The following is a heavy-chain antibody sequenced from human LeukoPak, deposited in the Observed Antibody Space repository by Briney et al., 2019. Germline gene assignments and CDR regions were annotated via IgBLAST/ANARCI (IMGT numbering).Heavy chain of an antibody. D-gene: IGHD3-22*01. J-gene: IGHJ4*02. CDR1: GFTFSDSA. CDR3: IRYYYDSSGYSVDY. CDR2: IRNKASNYAT. Sequence: GGSLRLSCATSGFTFSDSAMHWVRQASGKGLEWVGRIRNKASNYATAYAASVKGRVTISRDDSKETAFLQMNNLRIEDTAVYYCIRYYYDSSGYSVDYWGQGTLVTVSS. V-gene: IGHV3-73*01.